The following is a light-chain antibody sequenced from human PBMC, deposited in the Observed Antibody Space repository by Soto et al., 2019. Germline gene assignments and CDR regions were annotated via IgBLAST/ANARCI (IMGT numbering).Light chain of an antibody. J-gene: IGKJ3*01. V-gene: IGKV3-20*01. CDR3: QQYGSSPLFT. Sequence: EIVLTQSPGTLSLSPGERATLSCRASQSVSSSYLAGHQQKPGQAPRLLIYGASSRATGIPERFSGSGSGTDFTLTITRLEPEDFAVYYCQQYGSSPLFTFGPGTKVDIK. CDR1: QSVSSSY. CDR2: GAS.